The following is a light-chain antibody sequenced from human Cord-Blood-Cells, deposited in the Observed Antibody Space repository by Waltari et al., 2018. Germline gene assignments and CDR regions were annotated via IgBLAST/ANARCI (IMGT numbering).Light chain of an antibody. CDR1: QGINSY. V-gene: IGKV1-8*01. Sequence: IRLTQSPSSFSASTGDRVTITCRARQGINSYLAWYQQNPGKVPKLLIYAASPLHSGVPSRFSGSGSGTDFTLTISCLQSEDFATYYCQQYYSYPRTFGQGTKVEIK. CDR3: QQYYSYPRT. J-gene: IGKJ1*01. CDR2: AAS.